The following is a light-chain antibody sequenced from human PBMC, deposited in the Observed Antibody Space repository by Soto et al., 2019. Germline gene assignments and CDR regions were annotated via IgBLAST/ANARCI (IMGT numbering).Light chain of an antibody. CDR1: QDITDY. CDR2: AAS. Sequence: DIRMTQSPSSLSASVGDRVTITCRASQDITDYLAWYQQKPGQVPKLLIYAASTLQSGVPSRFTGSGSGTDFTLTINGLQPEDLAIYYCQNYNSAPWTFGQGTKVEF. J-gene: IGKJ1*01. CDR3: QNYNSAPWT. V-gene: IGKV1-27*01.